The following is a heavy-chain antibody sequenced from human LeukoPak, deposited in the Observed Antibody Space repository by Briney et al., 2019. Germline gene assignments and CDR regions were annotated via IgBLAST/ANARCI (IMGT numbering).Heavy chain of an antibody. CDR1: GFTFGDYT. D-gene: IGHD3-22*01. CDR3: TRDGYDSSGYWPNYFDY. J-gene: IGHJ4*02. V-gene: IGHV3-49*03. CDR2: IRGKAYGGTT. Sequence: QSGGSLRLSCTASGFTFGDYTMSWFRQAPGKGLEWVGFIRGKAYGGTTEYAASVKGRFTIPRDDSKSIAYLQMNSLKTEDTAVYYCTRDGYDSSGYWPNYFDYWGQGTLVTVSS.